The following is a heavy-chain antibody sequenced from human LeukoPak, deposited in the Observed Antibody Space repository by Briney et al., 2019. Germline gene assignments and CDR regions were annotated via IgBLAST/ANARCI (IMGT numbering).Heavy chain of an antibody. CDR3: ARETTYYHDSSGYRVLDY. CDR2: IDSSGRA. V-gene: IGHV4-59*01. D-gene: IGHD3-22*01. CDR1: GDSSGSYY. Sequence: PSETLSLTCTVSGDSSGSYYWNWIRLSAGKGLEWIGYIDSSGRAHYNPSLKSRVSISVDTSKNQFSLNLNSVTAADSAVYYCARETTYYHDSSGYRVLDYWGQGTLVTVSS. J-gene: IGHJ4*02.